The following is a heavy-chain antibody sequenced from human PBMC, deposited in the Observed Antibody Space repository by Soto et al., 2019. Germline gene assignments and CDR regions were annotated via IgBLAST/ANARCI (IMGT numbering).Heavy chain of an antibody. Sequence: QVQLQESGPGLVKPSETLSLSCSVSGGSISSYYWSWIRQPPGKGLEWIAYIYYSGSTSYNPSLKSPISISLDTSKNPFSLKLSSVTAADTALYYCARTYDGSGPNSGGYGFDIWGQGTMVTVSS. CDR1: GGSISSYY. D-gene: IGHD3-22*01. J-gene: IGHJ3*02. V-gene: IGHV4-59*01. CDR2: IYYSGST. CDR3: ARTYDGSGPNSGGYGFDI.